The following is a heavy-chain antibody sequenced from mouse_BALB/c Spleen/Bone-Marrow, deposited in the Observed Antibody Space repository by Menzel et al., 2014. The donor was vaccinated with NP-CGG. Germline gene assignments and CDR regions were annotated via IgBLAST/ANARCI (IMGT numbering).Heavy chain of an antibody. Sequence: VQLQQSGAELAKPGASVKMSYKASGYTFTNYWMHWVKQRPGPGLEWIGYINPSTGYTEYNQKFKDKATLTADKSSSTAYMQLSSLTSEDSAVYYCARIYYYGRDYWGQGPRSHSLL. CDR2: INPSTGYT. CDR3: ARIYYYGRDY. J-gene: IGHJ2*01. V-gene: IGHV1-7*01. CDR1: GYTFTNYW. D-gene: IGHD1-1*01.